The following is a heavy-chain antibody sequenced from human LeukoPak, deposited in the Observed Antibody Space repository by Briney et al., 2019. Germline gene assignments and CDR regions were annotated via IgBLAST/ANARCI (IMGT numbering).Heavy chain of an antibody. Sequence: PSETLSLTRTVSGGSISSYYWSWIRQPPGKGLEWIGNIYYSGSTNYNPSLKSRVTISVDTSKNQFSLKLSSVTAADTAVYYCARRSSSWHLWFDPWGQGTLVTVSS. CDR1: GGSISSYY. D-gene: IGHD6-13*01. CDR3: ARRSSSWHLWFDP. V-gene: IGHV4-59*08. J-gene: IGHJ5*02. CDR2: IYYSGST.